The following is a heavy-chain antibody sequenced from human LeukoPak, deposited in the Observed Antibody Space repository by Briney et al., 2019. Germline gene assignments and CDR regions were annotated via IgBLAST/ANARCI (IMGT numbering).Heavy chain of an antibody. CDR3: ARRGAGIDY. V-gene: IGHV4-39*07. CDR2: INHSGST. CDR1: GGSISSSSYY. J-gene: IGHJ4*02. D-gene: IGHD6-19*01. Sequence: SETLSLTCTVSGGSISSSSYYWSWIRQPPGKGLEWIGEINHSGSTNYNPSLKSRVTISVDTSKNQFSLKLSSVTAADTAVYYCARRGAGIDYWGQGTLVTVSS.